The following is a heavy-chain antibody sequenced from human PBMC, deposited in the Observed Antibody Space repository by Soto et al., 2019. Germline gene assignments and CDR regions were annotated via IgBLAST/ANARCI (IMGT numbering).Heavy chain of an antibody. Sequence: QVQLVESGGGVVQPGRSLRLSCAASGLTFSIYGMHWVRQAPGKGLEWVAVISNDGSTKYYADSVKGRFTISRDNSMNTLYLQMNSLRAEDTAVYYCAKDREDTAMIFDYWGQGNLVTVSS. CDR2: ISNDGSTK. CDR3: AKDREDTAMIFDY. CDR1: GLTFSIYG. D-gene: IGHD5-18*01. V-gene: IGHV3-30*18. J-gene: IGHJ4*02.